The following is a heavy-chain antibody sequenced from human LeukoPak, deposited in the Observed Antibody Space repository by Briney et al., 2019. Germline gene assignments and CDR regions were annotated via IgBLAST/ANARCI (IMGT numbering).Heavy chain of an antibody. D-gene: IGHD6-13*01. CDR2: IYSGGTT. J-gene: IGHJ4*02. V-gene: IGHV3-53*01. CDR3: ARDPPGIAASVSGG. Sequence: PGGSLRLSCKASGFTVSNNYMNWVRQAPGKGLEWVALIYSGGTTNYADSVKGRFTISRDNSKNTLYLQMTNVRVEDTAVYYRARDPPGIAASVSGGWAQGTLVTVSS. CDR1: GFTVSNNY.